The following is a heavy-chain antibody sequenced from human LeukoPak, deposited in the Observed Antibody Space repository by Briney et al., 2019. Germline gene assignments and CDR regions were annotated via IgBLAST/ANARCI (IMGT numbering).Heavy chain of an antibody. J-gene: IGHJ4*02. CDR1: GFTFSSYS. CDR2: ISGSSTYI. CDR3: AREVGATDDY. Sequence: PGESLRLSCAASGFTFSSYSMNWVRQAPGKGLERVSSISGSSTYIYYADSVRGRFTISRDNAKNSLYLHMNSLRAEDTAVYYCAREVGATDDYWGQGTLVTVSS. D-gene: IGHD1-26*01. V-gene: IGHV3-21*01.